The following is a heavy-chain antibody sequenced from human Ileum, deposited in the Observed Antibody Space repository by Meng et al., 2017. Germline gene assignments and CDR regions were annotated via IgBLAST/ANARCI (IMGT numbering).Heavy chain of an antibody. J-gene: IGHJ4*02. CDR3: ARFYGSGTFEVHDY. V-gene: IGHV4-61*01. CDR1: GGSVSSASYY. CDR2: IHYSGSR. Sequence: QESAPGMVEPPATLSLACNVSGGSVSSASYYWGWLRPPQGKGLGWIGLIHYSGSRNYNPSLKSRVTMSVDTSKNQVSLRLTSVTAADTAVYYCARFYGSGTFEVHDYWGQGTLVTVSS. D-gene: IGHD3-10*01.